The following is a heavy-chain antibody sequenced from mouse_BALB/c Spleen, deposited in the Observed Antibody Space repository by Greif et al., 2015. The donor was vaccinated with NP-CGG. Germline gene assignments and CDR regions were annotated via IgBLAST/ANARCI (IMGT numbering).Heavy chain of an antibody. Sequence: ELNLPEPAAPLVTPGASVKFSCTPSGFNIKHTYMHWVTQSPEQGLEWIGRIDPANGNTKYDPKFQGKATITADTSSNTAYLQLSSLTSEDTAVYYCARNDGFAYWGQGTLVTVSA. J-gene: IGHJ3*01. CDR2: IDPANGNT. CDR1: GFNIKHTY. CDR3: ARNDGFAY. D-gene: IGHD2-12*01. V-gene: IGHV14-3*02.